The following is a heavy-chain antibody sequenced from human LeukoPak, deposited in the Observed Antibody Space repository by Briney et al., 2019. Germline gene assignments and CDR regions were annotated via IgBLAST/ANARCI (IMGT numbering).Heavy chain of an antibody. D-gene: IGHD3-10*01. Sequence: SVKVSCKASGGTFSSYAISWVRQAPGQGLEWMGGIIPIFGTANYAQKFQGRVTITADESTSTAYMELSSLRSEGTAVYYCARLITMVRGVIISQDAFDIWGQGTMVTVSS. CDR3: ARLITMVRGVIISQDAFDI. CDR2: IIPIFGTA. J-gene: IGHJ3*02. V-gene: IGHV1-69*13. CDR1: GGTFSSYA.